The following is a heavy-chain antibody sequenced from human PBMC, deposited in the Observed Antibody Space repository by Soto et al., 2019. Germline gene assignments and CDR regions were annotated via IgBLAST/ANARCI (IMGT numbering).Heavy chain of an antibody. J-gene: IGHJ4*02. D-gene: IGHD2-15*01. CDR3: ARGKTYCSGGDCYEQFDY. CDR2: INHTGST. Sequence: QVQLQQWGAGLLKPSETLSLTCAVYGGSFSGYYWSWIRQSPGKGLEWIGEINHTGSTKYNPSLNSRVTISVDTSKNEVSLRLSSVTAADTAVYYCARGKTYCSGGDCYEQFDYWGQGALVTVSS. V-gene: IGHV4-34*01. CDR1: GGSFSGYY.